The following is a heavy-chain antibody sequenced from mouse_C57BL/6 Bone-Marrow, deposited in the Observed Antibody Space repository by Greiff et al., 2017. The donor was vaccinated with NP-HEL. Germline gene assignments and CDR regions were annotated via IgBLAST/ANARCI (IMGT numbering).Heavy chain of an antibody. CDR1: GYTFTSYW. V-gene: IGHV1-55*01. J-gene: IGHJ4*01. CDR3: ARRILRRYYYAMDY. Sequence: VQLQQPGAELVKPGASVKMSCKASGYTFTSYWITWVKQRPGQGLEWIGDIYPGSGSTNYNEKFKSKATMTVDTSSSTAYMQLSSLTSGDSAVYYCARRILRRYYYAMDYWGQGTSVTVSS. CDR2: IYPGSGST. D-gene: IGHD2-4*01.